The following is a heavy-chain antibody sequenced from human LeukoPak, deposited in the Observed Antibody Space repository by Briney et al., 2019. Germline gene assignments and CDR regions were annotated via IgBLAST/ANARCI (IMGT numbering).Heavy chain of an antibody. V-gene: IGHV4-34*01. J-gene: IGHJ5*02. CDR1: GGSFSGYY. D-gene: IGHD5-18*01. CDR2: INHSGGT. Sequence: PSETLSLTCAVFGGSFSGYYWSWIRQPPGKGLEWIGEINHSGGTNYNPSLKSRVTISVDTSKNQFSLKLTSVTAADTAVYYCARRPPTTGYSYGPPWGQGTLVTVSS. CDR3: ARRPPTTGYSYGPP.